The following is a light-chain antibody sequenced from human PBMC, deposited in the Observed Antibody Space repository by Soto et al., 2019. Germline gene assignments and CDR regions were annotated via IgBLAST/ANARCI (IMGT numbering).Light chain of an antibody. CDR3: QQDGSSPLT. CDR1: QSVSSSY. Sequence: EIVLTQSPGTLSLSPGERATLSCRASQSVSSSYLAWYQQKPGQAPRLLIYGASIRATGIPERFSGSGSGTDFTLTISRLEPQDFTVYYCQQDGSSPLTFGGGTKVEIK. CDR2: GAS. V-gene: IGKV3-20*01. J-gene: IGKJ4*01.